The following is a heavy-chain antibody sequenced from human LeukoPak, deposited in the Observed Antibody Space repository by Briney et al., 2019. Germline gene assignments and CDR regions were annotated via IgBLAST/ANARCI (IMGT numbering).Heavy chain of an antibody. CDR2: INHSGST. V-gene: IGHV4-34*01. CDR1: GGSCSGYY. D-gene: IGHD2-2*01. CDR3: ARGATRSPSRVPAYYYYMDV. J-gene: IGHJ6*03. Sequence: HPSETLSFNGAGYGGSCSGYYWIWIRQPPGKGRKWIGEINHSGSTNYTPTLKSRVTTSVDTSKNQFSLKLSSVTAADTAVYYCARGATRSPSRVPAYYYYMDVWGKGTTVTVSS.